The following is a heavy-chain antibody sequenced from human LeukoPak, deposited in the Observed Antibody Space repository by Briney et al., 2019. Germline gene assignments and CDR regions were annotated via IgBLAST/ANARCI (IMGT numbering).Heavy chain of an antibody. CDR3: ARDWLLRYSEGGFDS. J-gene: IGHJ4*02. CDR2: INPSGGST. V-gene: IGHV1-46*01. D-gene: IGHD3-9*01. Sequence: ASVKVSCKASGYTFTSYYMHWVRQAPGQGLEWMGIINPSGGSTSYAQKFQGRVTMARDTSITTAYMELSRLRSDDTAVYYCARDWLLRYSEGGFDSWGQGTLVTVSS. CDR1: GYTFTSYY.